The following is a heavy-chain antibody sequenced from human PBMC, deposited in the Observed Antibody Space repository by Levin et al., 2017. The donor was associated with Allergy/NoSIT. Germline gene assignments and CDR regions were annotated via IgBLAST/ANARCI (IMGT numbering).Heavy chain of an antibody. Sequence: ASVKVSCKDSGYTFIGYYMHRVRQAPGQGLEWMGWINPSSGDTKYAQKFQGRFTMTRDTSINTAYMELSSLRSDDTAVYYCARGDPAWSTQNYFDPWGQGTRVTVSS. V-gene: IGHV1-2*02. CDR1: GYTFIGYY. D-gene: IGHD1-7*01. CDR2: INPSSGDT. CDR3: ARGDPAWSTQNYFDP. J-gene: IGHJ5*02.